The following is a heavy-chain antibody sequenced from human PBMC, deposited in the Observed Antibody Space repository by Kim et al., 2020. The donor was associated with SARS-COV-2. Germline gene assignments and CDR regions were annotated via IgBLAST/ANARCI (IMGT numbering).Heavy chain of an antibody. D-gene: IGHD2-15*01. Sequence: GGSLRLSCAASGFTFSSYAMSWVRQAPGKGLEWVSAISGSGGSTYYADSVKGRFTISRDNSKNTLYLQMNSLRAEDTAVFYCAKISIDCSGGSCYLGLFDYWGQGTLVTVSS. CDR1: GFTFSSYA. J-gene: IGHJ4*02. CDR3: AKISIDCSGGSCYLGLFDY. CDR2: ISGSGGST. V-gene: IGHV3-23*01.